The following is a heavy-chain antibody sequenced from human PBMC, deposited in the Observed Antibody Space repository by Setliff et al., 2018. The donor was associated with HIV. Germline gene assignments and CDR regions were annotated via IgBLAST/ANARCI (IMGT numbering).Heavy chain of an antibody. CDR3: ARDAERGYSYGYDY. CDR1: GYSISSGSY. D-gene: IGHD5-18*01. Sequence: SETLSLTCAVSGYSISSGSYWGWIRQPPGKGLEWIGSVFHSGSTYYNPSLKSRVTMSVDTSKNQFSLKLSSVTAADTAVYYCARDAERGYSYGYDYWGQGTLVTVSS. V-gene: IGHV4-38-2*02. CDR2: VFHSGST. J-gene: IGHJ4*02.